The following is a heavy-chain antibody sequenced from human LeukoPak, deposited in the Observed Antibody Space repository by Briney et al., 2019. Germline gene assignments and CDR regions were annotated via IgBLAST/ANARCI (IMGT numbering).Heavy chain of an antibody. V-gene: IGHV3-7*01. CDR3: ARGRRGQWLVLDY. D-gene: IGHD6-19*01. J-gene: IGHJ4*02. Sequence: PGGSLRLSCAASGFTFSSYWMSWVRQAPGKGLEWVANIKQDGSEKYYVDSVKGRFTISRDNAKNSLYLQMNSLRAEDTAVYYCARGRRGQWLVLDYWGQGTLVTVSS. CDR2: IKQDGSEK. CDR1: GFTFSSYW.